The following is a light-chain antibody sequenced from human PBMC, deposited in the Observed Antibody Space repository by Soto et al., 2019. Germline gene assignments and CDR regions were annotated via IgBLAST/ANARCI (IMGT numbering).Light chain of an antibody. CDR1: QTVSSNF. J-gene: IGKJ1*01. V-gene: IGKV3-20*01. Sequence: EMVLTQSPDTLSLSPGERATLSCRASQTVSSNFLAWYQQRPGRAPRLLIYGASSRAAGIPDRFSGSGSGTDFTLTISRLEPEDLAVYYCQQYGSSPETFGQGTKVEIK. CDR2: GAS. CDR3: QQYGSSPET.